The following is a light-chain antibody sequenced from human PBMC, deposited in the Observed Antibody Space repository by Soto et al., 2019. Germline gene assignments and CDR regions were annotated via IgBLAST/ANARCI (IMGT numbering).Light chain of an antibody. CDR2: GAS. V-gene: IGKV3-20*01. CDR3: HQYGSSGT. CDR1: QSVSNNY. J-gene: IGKJ1*01. Sequence: EIVLTQSPGTLSLSPGERATLSCRASQSVSNNYLAWYQQTPGQAPRLLIYGASNRATGIPDRFSGSGSGTDFTLTISRLEPEDFAVYYCHQYGSSGTFGQGTKVEI.